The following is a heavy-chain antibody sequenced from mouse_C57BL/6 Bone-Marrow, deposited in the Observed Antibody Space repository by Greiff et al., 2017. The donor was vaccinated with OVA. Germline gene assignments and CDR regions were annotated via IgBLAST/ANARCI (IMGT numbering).Heavy chain of an antibody. Sequence: EVKVEESGPGMVKPSQSLSLTCTVTGYSITSGYDWHWIRHFPGNKLEWMGYISYSGSTNYNPSLKSRISITHDTSKNHFFLKLNSVTTEDTATYYCARGWAYYFDYWGQGTTLTVSS. CDR2: ISYSGST. V-gene: IGHV3-1*01. J-gene: IGHJ2*01. CDR3: ARGWAYYFDY. CDR1: GYSITSGYD. D-gene: IGHD4-1*01.